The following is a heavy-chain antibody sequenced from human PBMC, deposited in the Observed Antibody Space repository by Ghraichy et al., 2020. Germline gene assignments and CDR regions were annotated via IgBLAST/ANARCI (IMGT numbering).Heavy chain of an antibody. V-gene: IGHV4-59*01. CDR3: ARTPYSSGWYNFDY. CDR2: IYYSGST. CDR1: GGSISSYY. D-gene: IGHD6-19*01. Sequence: SETLSLTCTVSGGSISSYYWSWIRQPPGKGLEWIGYIYYSGSTNYNPSLKSRVTISVDTSKNQFSLKLSSVTAADTAVYYCARTPYSSGWYNFDYWGQGTLVTVSS. J-gene: IGHJ4*02.